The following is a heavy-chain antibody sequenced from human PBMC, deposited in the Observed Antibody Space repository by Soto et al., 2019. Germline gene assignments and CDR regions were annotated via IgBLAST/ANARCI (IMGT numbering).Heavy chain of an antibody. CDR3: ARGELQYCRSTSCYPPVAAGREYYYYGRDV. Sequence: ASVKVSCKASGYTFTGYYMHWVRQAPGQGLEWMGWINPNSGGTNYAQKFQGWVTMTRDTSISTAYMELSRLRSDDTAVYYCARGELQYCRSTSCYPPVAAGREYYYYGRDVWGQGTTVTVSS. CDR1: GYTFTGYY. D-gene: IGHD2-2*01. J-gene: IGHJ6*02. V-gene: IGHV1-2*04. CDR2: INPNSGGT.